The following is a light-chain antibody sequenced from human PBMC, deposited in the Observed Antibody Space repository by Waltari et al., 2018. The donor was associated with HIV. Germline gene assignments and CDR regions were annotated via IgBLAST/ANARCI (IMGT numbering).Light chain of an antibody. CDR1: QIINNW. J-gene: IGKJ2*01. CDR3: QQYNSHSYT. CDR2: KTS. Sequence: DVQMTQSPSTLSASVGDRVALTCRASQIINNWLAWYQQKPGRPPKLIIYKTSNLESGVPARFIGSGSGAEFTLTNDGLQPDDFATYFCQQYNSHSYTFGQGTRLDI. V-gene: IGKV1-5*03.